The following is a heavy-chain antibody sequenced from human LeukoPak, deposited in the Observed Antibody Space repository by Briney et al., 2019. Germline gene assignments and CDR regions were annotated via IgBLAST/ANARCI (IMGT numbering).Heavy chain of an antibody. CDR2: INGGGVIT. D-gene: IGHD3-9*01. V-gene: IGHV3-23*01. CDR1: GFTFISYA. Sequence: PGGSLRLSCAASGFTFISYAMNWVRQAPGKGLEWVSVINGGGVITFYADSVKGRFTISRDNSKNTLYLQMNNLRAEDTAVYFCAKGSEYILGSLGRYYYYYMDVWGKGTTVTVSS. J-gene: IGHJ6*03. CDR3: AKGSEYILGSLGRYYYYYMDV.